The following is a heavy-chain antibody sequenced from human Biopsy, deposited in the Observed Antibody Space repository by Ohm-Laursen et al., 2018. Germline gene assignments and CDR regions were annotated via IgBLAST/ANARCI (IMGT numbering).Heavy chain of an antibody. V-gene: IGHV4-4*07. J-gene: IGHJ1*01. CDR1: GGSLSGYS. D-gene: IGHD5-12*01. Sequence: SETLPLTCTVSGGSLSGYSWNWIRQPAGKGLEWIGRIYASETTHFNPSLRSRLIMSVDMSKNQFSLRLSSVTAADTAVYYCVRQGGYFQNWGPGSQVAVSS. CDR2: IYASETT. CDR3: VRQGGYFQN.